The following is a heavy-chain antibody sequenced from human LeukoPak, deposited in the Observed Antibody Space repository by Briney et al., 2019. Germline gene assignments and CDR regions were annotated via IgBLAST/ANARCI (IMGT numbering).Heavy chain of an antibody. CDR1: RFSFRSFW. Sequence: PGGSLRLSCAASRFSFRSFWMTWVRQAPGTGLGWVSNIKQVGAGTYYADSVKSRVTISRDTTKNSLFLEMERLRADATAAYFSARLDIKSGGHYKKDWWGQGTLVTVSS. D-gene: IGHD2-15*01. CDR2: IKQVGAGT. V-gene: IGHV3-7*01. CDR3: ARLDIKSGGHYKKDW. J-gene: IGHJ4*02.